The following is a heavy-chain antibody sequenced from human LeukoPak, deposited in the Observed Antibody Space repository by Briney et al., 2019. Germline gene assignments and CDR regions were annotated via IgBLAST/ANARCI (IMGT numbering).Heavy chain of an antibody. CDR3: ARDNLAAAGDDNFDL. V-gene: IGHV3-11*01. D-gene: IGHD6-13*01. Sequence: GGSLRLSCAASGLTFSDNYMSWIRQAPGKGLEWVSYISSSGTTMYYADSVKGRFTISRDNAKNSLYLQMNSLRAEDTAVYYCARDNLAAAGDDNFDLWGQGTMVTVSS. CDR2: ISSSGTTM. J-gene: IGHJ3*01. CDR1: GLTFSDNY.